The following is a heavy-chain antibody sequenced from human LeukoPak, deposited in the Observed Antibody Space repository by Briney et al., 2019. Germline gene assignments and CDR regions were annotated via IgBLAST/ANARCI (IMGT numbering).Heavy chain of an antibody. CDR3: ARDQGVIAAAGRGFDP. V-gene: IGHV4-30-2*01. D-gene: IGHD6-13*01. CDR2: IYHSGST. CDR1: GGSISSGGYS. Sequence: PSQTLSLTCAVSGGSISSGGYSWSWIRQPPGKGLEWIGYIYHSGSTNYNPSLKSRVTISVDKSKNQFSLKLSSVTAADTAVYYCARDQGVIAAAGRGFDPWGQGTLVTVSS. J-gene: IGHJ5*02.